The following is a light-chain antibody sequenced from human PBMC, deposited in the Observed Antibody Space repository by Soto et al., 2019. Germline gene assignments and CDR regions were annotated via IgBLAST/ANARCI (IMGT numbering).Light chain of an antibody. J-gene: IGKJ5*01. CDR3: QQYDNKPPIT. V-gene: IGKV3-15*01. CDR2: ATS. Sequence: EIVMTQSPATLSVSPGERATLSCRASQSVSSNLAWYQQKPGQAPRLLIYATSTRATGIPVRFSGSGSGTEFTLTISSLQSEDFAVYHCQQYDNKPPITFGQGTRLEIK. CDR1: QSVSSN.